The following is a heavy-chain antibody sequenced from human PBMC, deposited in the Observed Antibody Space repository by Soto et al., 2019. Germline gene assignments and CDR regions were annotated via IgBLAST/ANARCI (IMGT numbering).Heavy chain of an antibody. CDR3: ARGRYGEY. V-gene: IGHV1-18*01. D-gene: IGHD3-10*01. J-gene: IGHJ4*02. CDR2: ISAHNGNT. CDR1: GYTFTSYG. Sequence: QVHLVQSGAEVKKPGASVKVSCKASGYTFTSYGITWVRQAPGQGLEWTGWISAHNGNTDYAQKLQGRVIVTRDTSTSTAYMELRSLRSDDTAVYYCARGRYGEYWGQGALVTVSS.